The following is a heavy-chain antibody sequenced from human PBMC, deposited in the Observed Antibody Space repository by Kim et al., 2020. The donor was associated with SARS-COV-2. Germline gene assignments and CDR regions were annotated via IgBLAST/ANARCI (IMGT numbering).Heavy chain of an antibody. V-gene: IGHV1-2*02. CDR1: GYTFTDYF. CDR2: INPNSGGT. CDR3: ARGKTSDP. J-gene: IGHJ5*02. Sequence: ASVKVSCKASGYTFTDYFIHWLRQAPGQGLEWMGWINPNSGGTNFAQKFQDRVTMTRDTSISTAYMELSSLRSDDTAVYYCARGKTSDPWGQGTLVTVSS.